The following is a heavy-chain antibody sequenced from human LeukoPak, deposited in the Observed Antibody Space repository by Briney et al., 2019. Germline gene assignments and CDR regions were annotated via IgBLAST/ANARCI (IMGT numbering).Heavy chain of an antibody. CDR3: ARCYYDSSGIPHFDY. Sequence: SETLSLTCTVSGGSISSYYWSWIRQPPGKGLEWIGYIYYSGSTNYNPSLKSRVTISVDTSKNQFSLKLSSVTAADTAVYYCARCYYDSSGIPHFDYWGQGTLVTVSS. CDR2: IYYSGST. CDR1: GGSISSYY. V-gene: IGHV4-59*01. D-gene: IGHD3-22*01. J-gene: IGHJ4*02.